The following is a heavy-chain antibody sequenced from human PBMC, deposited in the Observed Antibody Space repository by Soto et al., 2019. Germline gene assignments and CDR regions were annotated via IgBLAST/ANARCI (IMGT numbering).Heavy chain of an antibody. CDR2: IYHGGST. D-gene: IGHD3-3*01. CDR1: GGSISSGGYS. J-gene: IGHJ3*02. V-gene: IGHV4-30-2*01. CDR3: ARVSGGITIFGVVRDAFDI. Sequence: SETLSLTCTVSGGSISSGGYSWSWIRQPPGKGLEWIGYIYHGGSTYYNPSLKSRVTISVDRSKNQFSLKLSSVTAADTAVYYCARVSGGITIFGVVRDAFDIWGQGTMVTVSS.